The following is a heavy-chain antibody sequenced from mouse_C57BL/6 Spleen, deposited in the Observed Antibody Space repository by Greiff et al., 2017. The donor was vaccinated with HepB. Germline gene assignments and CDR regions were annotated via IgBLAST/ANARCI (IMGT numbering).Heavy chain of an antibody. CDR1: GFTFSSYA. V-gene: IGHV5-4*01. CDR2: ISDGGSYT. CDR3: ARDKGAQAYAMDY. Sequence: EVKVVESGGGLVKPGGSLKLSCAASGFTFSSYAMSWVRQTPEKRLEWVATISDGGSYTYYPDNVKGRFTISRDNAKNNLYLQMSHLKSEDTAMYYCARDKGAQAYAMDYWGQGTSVTVSS. J-gene: IGHJ4*01. D-gene: IGHD3-2*02.